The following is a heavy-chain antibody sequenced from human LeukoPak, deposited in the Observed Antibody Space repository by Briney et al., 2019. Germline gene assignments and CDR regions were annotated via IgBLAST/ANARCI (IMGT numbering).Heavy chain of an antibody. J-gene: IGHJ6*03. Sequence: GASVKVSCKASGYTFTGYYMHWVRQAPGQGLEWMGRINPNSGGTNYAQKFQGRVTMTRDTSISTAYMELSRLRSDDTAVYYCARVAIFDTYYYYYMDVWGKGTTVTVSS. D-gene: IGHD3-3*01. V-gene: IGHV1-2*06. CDR1: GYTFTGYY. CDR2: INPNSGGT. CDR3: ARVAIFDTYYYYYMDV.